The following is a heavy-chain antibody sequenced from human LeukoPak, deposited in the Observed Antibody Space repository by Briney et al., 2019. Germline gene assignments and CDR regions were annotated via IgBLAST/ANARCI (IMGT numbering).Heavy chain of an antibody. V-gene: IGHV4-59*01. Sequence: SETLSLTCTVSGGSISSYYWSWIQQPPGKGLEWIGYIYYSGSTNYNPSLKSRVTISVDTSKNQFSLKLSSVTAADTAVYYCARGYYDYVWGSYRYPNWFDPWGQGTLVTVSS. J-gene: IGHJ5*02. D-gene: IGHD3-16*02. CDR3: ARGYYDYVWGSYRYPNWFDP. CDR2: IYYSGST. CDR1: GGSISSYY.